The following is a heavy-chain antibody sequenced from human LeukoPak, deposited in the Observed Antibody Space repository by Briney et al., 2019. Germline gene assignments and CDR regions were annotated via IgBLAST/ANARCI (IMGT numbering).Heavy chain of an antibody. CDR3: AKTRRGASGYYYYYYGMDV. J-gene: IGHJ6*02. CDR2: ISYDGSNK. V-gene: IGHV3-30*04. CDR1: GFTFSSYA. Sequence: GGSLRLSCAASGFTFSSYAMHWVRQAPGKGLEWVAVISYDGSNKYYADSVKGRFTISRDNSKNTLYLQMNSLRAEDTAVYYCAKTRRGASGYYYYYYGMDVWGQGTTVTVSS. D-gene: IGHD1-1*01.